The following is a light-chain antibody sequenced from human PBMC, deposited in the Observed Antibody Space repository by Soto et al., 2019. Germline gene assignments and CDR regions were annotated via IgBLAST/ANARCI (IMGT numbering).Light chain of an antibody. CDR1: SSDVGSYNL. CDR3: CSYAGSSTFAYV. CDR2: GGS. V-gene: IGLV2-23*03. J-gene: IGLJ1*01. Sequence: QSVLTQPASVSGSPGQSITISCTGTSSDVGSYNLVSWYQQHPGKAPKLMIYGGSKRPSGVSNRFSGSKSGNTASLTISGLQAEDEADYYCCSYAGSSTFAYVFGTGTKLTVL.